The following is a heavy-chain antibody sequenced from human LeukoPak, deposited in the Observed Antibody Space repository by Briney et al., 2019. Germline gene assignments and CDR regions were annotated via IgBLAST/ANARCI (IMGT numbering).Heavy chain of an antibody. D-gene: IGHD3-22*01. CDR2: ISSSGSTI. CDR3: AREAQRSNYYDRSATAGNY. J-gene: IGHJ4*02. V-gene: IGHV3-48*03. CDR1: GFTFGSYE. Sequence: GGSLRLSCAASGFTFGSYEMNWVRQAPGKGLEWVSYISSSGSTIYYADSVKGRFTISRDNAKNSLYLQMNSLRAEDTAVYYCAREAQRSNYYDRSATAGNYWGQGTLVTVSS.